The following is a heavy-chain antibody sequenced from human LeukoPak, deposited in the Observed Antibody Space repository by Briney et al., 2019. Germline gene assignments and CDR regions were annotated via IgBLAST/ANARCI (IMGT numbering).Heavy chain of an antibody. Sequence: PGRSLRLSCAASGFTFSSYGMHWVRQAPGKGLEWAAVTWYDGSNKYYADSVKGRFTISRDNSKNTLYLQMNSLRAEDTAVYYCARATVPAAIRASQYYYYGMDVWGQGTTVTVSS. D-gene: IGHD2-2*01. V-gene: IGHV3-33*01. CDR2: TWYDGSNK. CDR1: GFTFSSYG. J-gene: IGHJ6*02. CDR3: ARATVPAAIRASQYYYYGMDV.